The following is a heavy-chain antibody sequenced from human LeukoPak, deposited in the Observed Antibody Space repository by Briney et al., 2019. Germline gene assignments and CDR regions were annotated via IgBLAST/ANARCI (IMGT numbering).Heavy chain of an antibody. D-gene: IGHD1-1*01. CDR3: ARGGYVGYYFDY. V-gene: IGHV1-69*05. J-gene: IGHJ4*02. Sequence: ASVKVSCKASGGTFSSYAISWVRQAPGQGLEWMGRIIPIFGTANYAQKFQGRVTITTDESTSTAYMELSSLRSEDTAVYYCARGGYVGYYFDYRGQGTLVTVSS. CDR2: IIPIFGTA. CDR1: GGTFSSYA.